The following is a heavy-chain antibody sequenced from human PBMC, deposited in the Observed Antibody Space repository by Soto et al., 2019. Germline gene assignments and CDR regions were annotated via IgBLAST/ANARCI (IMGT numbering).Heavy chain of an antibody. CDR3: ARLDCSSGSSNTYYFPS. CDR1: GYTFTSYG. Sequence: QVQLVQSGAEVKKPGSSVKVSCKASGYTFTSYGISWVRQAPGQGLEWMGWISAYNGNTNHAHKLQGRVTMTTDTPTSTASMELRSLRSVHTAVYYCARLDCSSGSSNTYYFPSWWQGALVSVSS. V-gene: IGHV1-18*01. CDR2: ISAYNGNT. D-gene: IGHD2-15*01. J-gene: IGHJ4*02.